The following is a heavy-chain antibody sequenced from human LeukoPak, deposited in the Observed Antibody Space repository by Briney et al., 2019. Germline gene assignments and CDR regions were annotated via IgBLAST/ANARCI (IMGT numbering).Heavy chain of an antibody. Sequence: GGSLRLSCAASGFTFTNYGMHWVRQAPGKGLECVALITYDGYYKYYSDSVKGRFTISSDTSKNTLYLQMNSLRAEDTAVYYCARDLSPVVRASPMGYWGQGTPVTVSS. D-gene: IGHD3-10*01. CDR1: GFTFTNYG. J-gene: IGHJ4*02. CDR3: ARDLSPVVRASPMGY. CDR2: ITYDGYYK. V-gene: IGHV3-30*03.